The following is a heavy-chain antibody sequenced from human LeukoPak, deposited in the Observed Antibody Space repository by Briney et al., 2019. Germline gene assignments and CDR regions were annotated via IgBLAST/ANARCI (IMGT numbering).Heavy chain of an antibody. CDR1: GYTFTGYY. CDR3: AREWREGAAAAPGYFDY. D-gene: IGHD6-13*01. V-gene: IGHV1-2*02. CDR2: INPNSGGT. Sequence: ASVKVSCKASGYTFTGYYMHWVRQAPGQGLEWMGWINPNSGGTNYAQKFQGRATMTRDTSISTAYMELSRLRSDDTAVYYCAREWREGAAAAPGYFDYWGQGTLVTVSS. J-gene: IGHJ4*02.